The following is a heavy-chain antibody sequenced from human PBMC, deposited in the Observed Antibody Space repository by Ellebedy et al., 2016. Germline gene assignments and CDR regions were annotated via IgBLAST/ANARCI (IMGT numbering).Heavy chain of an antibody. Sequence: GSLRLSCTVSGGSISSSSYYWGWIRQPPGKGLEWIGSIYYSGSTYYNPSLKSRVTISVDTSKNQFSLKLSSVTAADTAVYYCARQGEDGDYEGAFDIWGQGTMVTVSS. D-gene: IGHD4-17*01. CDR2: IYYSGST. J-gene: IGHJ3*02. V-gene: IGHV4-39*01. CDR1: GGSISSSSYY. CDR3: ARQGEDGDYEGAFDI.